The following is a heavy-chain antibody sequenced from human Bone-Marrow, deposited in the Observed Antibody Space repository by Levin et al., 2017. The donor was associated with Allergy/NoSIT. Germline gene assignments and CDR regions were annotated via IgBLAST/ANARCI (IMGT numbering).Heavy chain of an antibody. CDR2: FDPEDGKI. J-gene: IGHJ6*02. Sequence: GESLKISCKVSGYSLTDVSINWVRQAPGKGLEWMGGFDPEDGKINYAQKFQGRLTVTEDTSTDTAYMELSSLRSDDTAVYYCVSGVGSYTTYYYYEMDVWGQGTTVTVSS. CDR3: VSGVGSYTTYYYYEMDV. V-gene: IGHV1-24*01. D-gene: IGHD1-26*01. CDR1: GYSLTDVS.